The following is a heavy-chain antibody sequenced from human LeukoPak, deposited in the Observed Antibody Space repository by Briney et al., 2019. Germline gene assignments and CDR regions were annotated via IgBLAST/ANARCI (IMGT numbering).Heavy chain of an antibody. CDR1: GGTFSSYA. CDR2: IIPIFGTA. V-gene: IGHV1-69*13. Sequence: SVKVSCKASGGTFSSYAISWVRQAPGQGLEWMGGIIPIFGTANYAQKFQGRVTITADESTSTAYMELSSLRSEDTAVYYCARDLGSNYAFDIWGQGPMVTVSS. J-gene: IGHJ3*02. D-gene: IGHD4-11*01. CDR3: ARDLGSNYAFDI.